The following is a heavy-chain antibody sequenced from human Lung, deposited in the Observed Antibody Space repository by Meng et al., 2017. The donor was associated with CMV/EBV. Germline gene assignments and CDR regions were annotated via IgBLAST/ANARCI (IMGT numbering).Heavy chain of an antibody. CDR3: AKETGPISGGYYYYGIDV. D-gene: IGHD3-3*01. CDR2: IRYDGKNE. CDR1: GFTFSSYG. J-gene: IGHJ6*01. V-gene: IGHV3-30*02. Sequence: GESXKISCAASGFTFSSYGMHWVRQAPGKGLEGVAFIRYDGKNEYYADSVKGRFSISRDDSKNTLYLQMNSLRPEDTAVYYCAKETGPISGGYYYYGIDVWGQGTXVTGSS.